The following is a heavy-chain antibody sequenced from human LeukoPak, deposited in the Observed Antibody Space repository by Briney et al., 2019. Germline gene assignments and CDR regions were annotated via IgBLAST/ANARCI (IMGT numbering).Heavy chain of an antibody. CDR3: ARDGRYFDWLFLMDV. D-gene: IGHD3-9*01. Sequence: GRSLRLSCAASGFTFSSYAMHWVRQAPGKGLEWVAVISYDGSNKYYADSVKGRFTISRDNSKNTLYLQMNSLRAEDTAVYYCARDGRYFDWLFLMDVWGQETTVTVSS. J-gene: IGHJ6*02. V-gene: IGHV3-30-3*01. CDR1: GFTFSSYA. CDR2: ISYDGSNK.